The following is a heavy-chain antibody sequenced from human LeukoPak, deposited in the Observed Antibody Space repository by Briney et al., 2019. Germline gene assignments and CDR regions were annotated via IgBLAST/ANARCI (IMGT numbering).Heavy chain of an antibody. CDR1: GGSISSYY. CDR3: ARLGKNYYGSGTYYPNNWLDP. Sequence: SETLSLTCTVSGGSISSYYWSWIRQPPGKGLEWIGEINHSGSTNYNPSLKSRVTISVDTSKNQFSLKLSSVTAADTAVYYCARLGKNYYGSGTYYPNNWLDPWGQGTLVTVSS. J-gene: IGHJ5*02. CDR2: INHSGST. D-gene: IGHD3-10*01. V-gene: IGHV4-34*01.